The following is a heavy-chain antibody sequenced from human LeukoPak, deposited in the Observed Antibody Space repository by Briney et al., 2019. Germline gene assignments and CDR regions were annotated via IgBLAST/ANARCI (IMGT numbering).Heavy chain of an antibody. Sequence: ASVKVSCKASGYTFTGYYMHWVRQAPGQGLEWMGWINPNSGGTNYAQKFQGGVTMTRDTSISTAYMELSRLRSDDTAVYYCARGPHRYCSSTSCYRYNWFDPWGQGTLVTVSS. CDR1: GYTFTGYY. V-gene: IGHV1-2*02. J-gene: IGHJ5*02. D-gene: IGHD2-2*02. CDR2: INPNSGGT. CDR3: ARGPHRYCSSTSCYRYNWFDP.